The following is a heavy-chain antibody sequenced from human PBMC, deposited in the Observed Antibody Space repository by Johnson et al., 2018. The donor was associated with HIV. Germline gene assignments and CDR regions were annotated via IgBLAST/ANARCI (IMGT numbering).Heavy chain of an antibody. V-gene: IGHV3-30*19. CDR2: ISYDGSNK. D-gene: IGHD6-13*01. CDR3: AKGIAAAASGAFDI. CDR1: GFTLSNYG. J-gene: IGHJ3*02. Sequence: QVQLVESGGGVVQPGGSLRLSCAASGFTLSNYGMHWVRQAPGKGLEWVAVISYDGSNKYYADSVKGRFTISRDNSKNTLYLQMNSLRAEDTAVYYCAKGIAAAASGAFDIWGQGTMVTVSS.